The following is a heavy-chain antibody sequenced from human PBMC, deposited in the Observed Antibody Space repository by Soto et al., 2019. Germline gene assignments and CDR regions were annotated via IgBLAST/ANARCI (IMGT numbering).Heavy chain of an antibody. CDR1: GFTFSSYA. CDR3: AKDETPSAAGPIDY. Sequence: GGSLRLSCAASGFTFSSYAMSWVRQAPGKGLEWVSAISGSGGSTYYADSVKGRFTISRDNSKNTLYLQMNSLRAEDTAVYYCAKDETPSAAGPIDYWGQGTLVTSPQ. J-gene: IGHJ4*02. V-gene: IGHV3-23*01. CDR2: ISGSGGST. D-gene: IGHD6-13*01.